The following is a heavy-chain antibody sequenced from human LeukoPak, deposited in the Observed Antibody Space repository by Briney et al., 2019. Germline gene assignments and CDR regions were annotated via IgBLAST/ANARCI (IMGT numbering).Heavy chain of an antibody. J-gene: IGHJ4*02. Sequence: GASVKVSCKASGYTFTSYGISWVRQAPGQGLEWMGGIIPIFGTANYAQKFQGRVTITADESTSTAYMELSSLRSEDTAVYYCARSSFDSSDFDYWGQGTLVTVSS. V-gene: IGHV1-69*13. CDR3: ARSSFDSSDFDY. CDR1: GYTFTSYG. D-gene: IGHD3-22*01. CDR2: IIPIFGTA.